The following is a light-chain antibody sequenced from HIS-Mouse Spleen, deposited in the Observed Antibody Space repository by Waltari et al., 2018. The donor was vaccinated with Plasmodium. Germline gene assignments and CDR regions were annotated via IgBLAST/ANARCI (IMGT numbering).Light chain of an antibody. V-gene: IGLV3-25*03. CDR3: QSADSSGTYRV. CDR1: ALPQQY. J-gene: IGLJ2*01. Sequence: SYELTQPPSVSVSPGQTARIPCSGDALPQQYSYWYQQKPGQAPVLVIYKDRERPSGIPERFSGSSSGTTVTLTISGVQAEDEADYYCQSADSSGTYRVFGGGTKLTVL. CDR2: KDR.